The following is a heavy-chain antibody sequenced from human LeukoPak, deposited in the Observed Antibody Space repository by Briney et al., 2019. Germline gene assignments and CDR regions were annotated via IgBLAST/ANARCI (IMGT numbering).Heavy chain of an antibody. CDR1: GFTFTTYA. CDR2: LSSGGGT. CDR3: AQMATKTTQSDY. J-gene: IGHJ4*02. Sequence: PGGSLRLSCAASGFTFTTYAMSWVRQAPGKGLEWVSGLSSGGGTYYADSVKGRFTISRDNSKSTLYLQMNSLRAEDTAIYYCAQMATKTTQSDYWGQGTLVTVSS. D-gene: IGHD5-24*01. V-gene: IGHV3-23*01.